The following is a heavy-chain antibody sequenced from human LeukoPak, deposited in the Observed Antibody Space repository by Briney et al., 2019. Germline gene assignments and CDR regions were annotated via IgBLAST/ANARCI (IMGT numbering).Heavy chain of an antibody. J-gene: IGHJ4*02. D-gene: IGHD3-22*01. CDR2: ISYDGSNK. Sequence: GGSLRLSCAASGFTFSSYGMHWVRQAPGKGLEWVAVISYDGSNKYYADSVKGRFTISRDNSKNTLYLQMNSLRAEDTAVYYCARDGVYYYDSSGYAYYFDYWGQGTLVTVSS. CDR1: GFTFSSYG. V-gene: IGHV3-30*19. CDR3: ARDGVYYYDSSGYAYYFDY.